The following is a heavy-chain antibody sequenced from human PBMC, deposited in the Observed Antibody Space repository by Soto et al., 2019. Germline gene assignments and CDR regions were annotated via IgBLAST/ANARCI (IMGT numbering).Heavy chain of an antibody. CDR2: ISYDGSNK. CDR1: GFTFSSYA. CDR3: ARDLRWAALDY. Sequence: QVQLVESGGGVVQPGRSLRLSCAASGFTFSSYAMHWVRQAPGKGLEWVAVISYDGSNKYYADSVKGRFTISRDNSKNTLYLQMNSLRAEDTAVYYCARDLRWAALDYWGQGPLVTVSS. D-gene: IGHD6-6*01. J-gene: IGHJ4*02. V-gene: IGHV3-30-3*01.